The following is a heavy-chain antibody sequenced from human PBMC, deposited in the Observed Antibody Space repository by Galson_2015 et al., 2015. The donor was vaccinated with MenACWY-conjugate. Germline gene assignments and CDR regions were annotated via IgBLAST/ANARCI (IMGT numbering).Heavy chain of an antibody. CDR3: ARVGTWIHQYFYYMDV. Sequence: SLRLSCAASGFTFTGYEFNWVRQAPGKGLEWLSYIRRSGSPIYYADSVKGRFTISRDNMKKSLFLEMNSLRAGDTGVYYCARVGTWIHQYFYYMDVWGKGTTVTVSS. D-gene: IGHD5-18*01. CDR2: IRRSGSPI. J-gene: IGHJ6*03. V-gene: IGHV3-48*03. CDR1: GFTFTGYE.